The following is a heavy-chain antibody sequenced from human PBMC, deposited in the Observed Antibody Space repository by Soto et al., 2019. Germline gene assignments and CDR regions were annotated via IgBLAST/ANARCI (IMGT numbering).Heavy chain of an antibody. Sequence: ASGKVSCKASGYTFTSYGISWVRQAPGQGLEWMGWISAYNGNTNYAQKLQGRVTMTTDTSTSTAYMELRSLRSDDTAVYYCARDLLDTAMVYSYYGMDVWGQGTTVTVSS. CDR1: GYTFTSYG. J-gene: IGHJ6*02. V-gene: IGHV1-18*01. CDR2: ISAYNGNT. CDR3: ARDLLDTAMVYSYYGMDV. D-gene: IGHD5-18*01.